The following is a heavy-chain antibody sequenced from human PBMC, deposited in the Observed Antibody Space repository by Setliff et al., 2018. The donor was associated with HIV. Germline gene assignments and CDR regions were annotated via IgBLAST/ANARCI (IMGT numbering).Heavy chain of an antibody. CDR1: AYTFTTYE. J-gene: IGHJ4*02. V-gene: IGHV1-3*03. CDR2: IHAGAGAT. D-gene: IGHD2-21*01. Sequence: ASVKVSCKASAYTFTTYEMHWVRQAPGQRLEWMGWIHAGAGATKYSQEFQDRLTITRDTSASTVYMYLNSLKSEDTAVYYCARGWAPGGDFFAYWGQGSMVAV. CDR3: ARGWAPGGDFFAY.